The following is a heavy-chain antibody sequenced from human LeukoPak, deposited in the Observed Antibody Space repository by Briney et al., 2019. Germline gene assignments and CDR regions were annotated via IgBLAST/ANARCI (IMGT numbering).Heavy chain of an antibody. V-gene: IGHV5-51*01. Sequence: EESLKISCKDSGYSFTNYWIGWVRQMPGKGLEWMGIIHSADSNTKYSPSFQGQVTISADKSISTAYLQWSGLKASDTATYYCAGARHGDYRWDYWGQGTLVTVSS. CDR3: AGARHGDYRWDY. CDR1: GYSFTNYW. CDR2: IHSADSNT. D-gene: IGHD4-17*01. J-gene: IGHJ4*02.